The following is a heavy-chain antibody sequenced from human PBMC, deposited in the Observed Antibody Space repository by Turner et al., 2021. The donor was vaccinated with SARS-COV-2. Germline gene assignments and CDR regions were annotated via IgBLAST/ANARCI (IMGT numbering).Heavy chain of an antibody. D-gene: IGHD3-22*01. Sequence: QLPLQKSGPGLVQPSETLFLTCTVSGGSISSSSYYWGWIRPPPGKGLEWNGSIYYSGSTYYNPSLKSRVTISVDTSKNQFSLKLSSVTAADTAVYYCAGEEVVFRASHTLYYYGMDVWGQGTTVTVSS. CDR2: IYYSGST. V-gene: IGHV4-39*01. CDR1: GGSISSSSYY. CDR3: AGEEVVFRASHTLYYYGMDV. J-gene: IGHJ6*02.